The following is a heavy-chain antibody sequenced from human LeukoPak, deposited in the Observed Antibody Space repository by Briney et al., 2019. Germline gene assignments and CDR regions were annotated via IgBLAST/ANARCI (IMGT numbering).Heavy chain of an antibody. CDR3: VRDAVDTANAV. J-gene: IGHJ6*02. Sequence: GGSLRLSCAASGFTFTTYWMHWVRQAPGKGLVWVSHINSDGSITSYADSVKGRFTISRDNAKNTLYLQMNSLRAEDTAVYYCVRDAVDTANAVWGQGTTVTVSS. CDR1: GFTFTTYW. CDR2: INSDGSIT. D-gene: IGHD5-18*01. V-gene: IGHV3-74*01.